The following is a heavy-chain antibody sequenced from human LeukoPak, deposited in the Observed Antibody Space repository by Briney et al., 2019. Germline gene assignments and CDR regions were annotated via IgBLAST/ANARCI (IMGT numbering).Heavy chain of an antibody. CDR3: AKGTRNDAFDI. Sequence: SETLSLTCTVSGGSISSYYWSWIRQPPGKGLEYIGHIYYRGNTDYNPSLKSRVTISVDKSKNQFSLKLSSVTAADTAVYYCAKGTRNDAFDIWGQGTMVTVSS. J-gene: IGHJ3*02. D-gene: IGHD1-7*01. CDR1: GGSISSYY. CDR2: IYYRGNT. V-gene: IGHV4-59*12.